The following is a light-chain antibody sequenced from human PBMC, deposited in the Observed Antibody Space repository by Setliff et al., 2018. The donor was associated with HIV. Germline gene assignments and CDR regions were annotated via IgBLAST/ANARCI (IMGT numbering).Light chain of an antibody. CDR2: DDR. Sequence: SYELTQPPSVSVAPGKTARITCGGNKIGRKSVHWYQQKPGQAPVLVVYDDRDGPSETADRFSGSKSGNVATLTISRVEAGDEADYFCQVWDSSSDPVLFGGGTKVTVL. J-gene: IGLJ2*01. CDR3: QVWDSSSDPVL. V-gene: IGLV3-21*03. CDR1: KIGRKS.